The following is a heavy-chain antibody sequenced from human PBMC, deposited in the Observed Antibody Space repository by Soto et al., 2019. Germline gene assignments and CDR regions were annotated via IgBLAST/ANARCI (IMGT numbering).Heavy chain of an antibody. J-gene: IGHJ4*02. CDR2: INHSGST. Sequence: QVQLQQWGAGLLKPSETLSLTCAVYGGSFSGYYWSWIRQPPGKGLEWIGEINHSGSTNYNPSLKSRVTISVDTYKNQFSLKLSSVTAADTAVYYCARDVGATRGYFDYWGQGTLVTVSS. D-gene: IGHD1-26*01. V-gene: IGHV4-34*01. CDR1: GGSFSGYY. CDR3: ARDVGATRGYFDY.